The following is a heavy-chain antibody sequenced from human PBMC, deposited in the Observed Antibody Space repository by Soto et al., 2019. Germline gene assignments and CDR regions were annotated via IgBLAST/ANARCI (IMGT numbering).Heavy chain of an antibody. CDR3: SRSLNS. V-gene: IGHV3-7*01. CDR1: GFTFSTWW. CDR2: INQDGSEK. Sequence: GGSLRLSCAASGFTFSTWWMDWVRQTPGEGLGWVANINQDGSEKNYVDSVKGRFTISRDNAKNSLYLQMSSLTAEDSALYYCSRSLNSWGQGTLVTVPQ. J-gene: IGHJ4*02.